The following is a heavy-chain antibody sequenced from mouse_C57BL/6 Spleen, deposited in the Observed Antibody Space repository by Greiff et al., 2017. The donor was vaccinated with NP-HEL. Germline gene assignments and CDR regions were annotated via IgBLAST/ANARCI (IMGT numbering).Heavy chain of an antibody. CDR2: IYPGDGDT. D-gene: IGHD2-13*01. J-gene: IGHJ4*01. Sequence: QVQLQQPGAELVKPGASVKISCKASGYAFSSYWMHWVKQRPGKGLEWIGQIYPGDGDTNYNGKFKGKATLTADKSSSTAYMQLSSLTSEDSAVYFCAREGLDAMDYWGQGTSVTVSS. CDR3: AREGLDAMDY. CDR1: GYAFSSYW. V-gene: IGHV1-80*01.